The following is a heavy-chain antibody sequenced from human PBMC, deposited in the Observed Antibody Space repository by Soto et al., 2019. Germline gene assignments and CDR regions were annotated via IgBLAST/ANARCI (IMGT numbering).Heavy chain of an antibody. CDR1: GYSISSGYY. J-gene: IGHJ6*02. CDR2: IYHSGST. CDR3: ARGVAGQLTYYYGMDV. Sequence: PSETLSLTCAVSGYSISSGYYWGWIRQPPGKGLEWIGSIYHSGSTYYNPSLKSRVTISVDTSKNQFSLKLSSVTAADTAVYYCARGVAGQLTYYYGMDVWGQGTTVTVSS. V-gene: IGHV4-38-2*01. D-gene: IGHD3-10*01.